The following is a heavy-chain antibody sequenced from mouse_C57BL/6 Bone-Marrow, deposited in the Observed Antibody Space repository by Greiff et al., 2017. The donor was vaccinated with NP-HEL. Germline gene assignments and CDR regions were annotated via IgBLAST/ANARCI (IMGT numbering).Heavy chain of an antibody. CDR3: TDYYSNCYAMDY. CDR1: GFTFSNYW. D-gene: IGHD2-5*01. CDR2: IRLKSDNYAT. Sequence: EVKVVESGGGLVQPGGSMKLSCVASGFTFSNYWMNWVRQSPEKGLEWVAQIRLKSDNYATHYAESVKGRFTISTDDSKSSVYLQMNNIRAEDTGIYYCTDYYSNCYAMDYGGQGTAVTVSS. V-gene: IGHV6-3*01. J-gene: IGHJ4*01.